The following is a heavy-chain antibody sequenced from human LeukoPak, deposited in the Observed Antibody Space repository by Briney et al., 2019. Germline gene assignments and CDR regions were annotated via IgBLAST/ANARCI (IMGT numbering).Heavy chain of an antibody. V-gene: IGHV3-73*01. D-gene: IGHD6-13*01. Sequence: GGSRKLSGAASGFTFSGSAMHWVRKASGKGLEWLGRIRSKADSYTTAYAASVKGRFIVSRDDSKNTAYLQMNSLKTEDTAVYYCRAAADLNDYWGQGTLVTVSS. CDR2: IRSKADSYTT. CDR1: GFTFSGSA. J-gene: IGHJ4*02. CDR3: RAAADLNDY.